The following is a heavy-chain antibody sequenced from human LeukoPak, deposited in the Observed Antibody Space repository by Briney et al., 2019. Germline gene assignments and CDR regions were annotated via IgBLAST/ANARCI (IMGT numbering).Heavy chain of an antibody. CDR2: IKSKTDGGTT. Sequence: GGSLRLSCAASGFTFRNAWMTWVRQAPGKGLEWVGRIKSKTDGGTTDYAAPVKGRFTISRDDSKNTLYLQMNNLKTEDTAVYYCTTHAGWELPSVAGYWGQGMLVTVSS. J-gene: IGHJ4*02. CDR1: GFTFRNAW. V-gene: IGHV3-15*01. CDR3: TTHAGWELPSVAGY. D-gene: IGHD1-26*01.